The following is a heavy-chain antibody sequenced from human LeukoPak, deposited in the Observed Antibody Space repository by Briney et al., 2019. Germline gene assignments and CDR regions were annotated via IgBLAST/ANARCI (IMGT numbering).Heavy chain of an antibody. D-gene: IGHD5-12*01. CDR3: ARAGGYASSWAY. Sequence: GGSLRLSCAASGFRFSTYSMTWVRQAPGKGLEWVSSIRGGGEDTYYADSVKGRFTISRDNAKNSLDLQMNSLRGEDTAVYYCARAGGYASSWAYWGQGTLVTVSS. CDR1: GFRFSTYS. CDR2: IRGGGEDT. V-gene: IGHV3-21*01. J-gene: IGHJ4*02.